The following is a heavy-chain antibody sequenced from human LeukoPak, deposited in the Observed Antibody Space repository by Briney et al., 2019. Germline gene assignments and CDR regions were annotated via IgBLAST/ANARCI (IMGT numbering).Heavy chain of an antibody. CDR1: GYTFTRYG. V-gene: IGHV1-18*04. CDR2: ISAYNGNT. Sequence: ASVTVSCMASGYTFTRYGISWVRQAPGQGLEWMGWISAYNGNTNYAQKLQGRVTMTTDTSTSTAYMELRSLRSDDTAVYYCAISTLFSAAMNFDYWGQGTLVTVSS. CDR3: AISTLFSAAMNFDY. J-gene: IGHJ4*02. D-gene: IGHD2-2*01.